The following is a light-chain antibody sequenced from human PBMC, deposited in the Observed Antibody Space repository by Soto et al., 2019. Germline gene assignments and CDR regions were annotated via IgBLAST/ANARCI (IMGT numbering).Light chain of an antibody. Sequence: EIVMPQSPGTLSLSPGERATLSCRASQSVSTNLAWYQQIPGQAPRLLIYGASTRATGIPARCSGSGSGTEFTLAISSLQSEDFAVYYCQQYNDLPQTFRLGTKVEI. CDR1: QSVSTN. CDR2: GAS. J-gene: IGKJ1*01. V-gene: IGKV3-15*01. CDR3: QQYNDLPQT.